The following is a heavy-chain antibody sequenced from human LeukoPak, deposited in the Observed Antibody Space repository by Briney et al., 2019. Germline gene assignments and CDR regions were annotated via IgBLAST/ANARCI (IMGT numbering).Heavy chain of an antibody. Sequence: GGSLRLSCAASGFTFSNYAMSWVRQAPGKGLEWVSAISGSGGSTYYADSVKGRFTISRDNSKNTLYLQMNSLRAEDTAVYYCAKDGDIVVVVAATPSYFDYWGQGTLVTVSS. J-gene: IGHJ4*02. CDR3: AKDGDIVVVVAATPSYFDY. CDR1: GFTFSNYA. D-gene: IGHD2-15*01. V-gene: IGHV3-23*01. CDR2: ISGSGGST.